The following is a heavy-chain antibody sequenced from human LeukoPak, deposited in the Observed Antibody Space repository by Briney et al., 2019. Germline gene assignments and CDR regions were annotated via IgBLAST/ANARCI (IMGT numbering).Heavy chain of an antibody. Sequence: GGSLRLSCAASGFPFSDYYMSWIGQAQGKGLEGVSYIISSGTTIYYADSVKGRFTISRDNAKNSLYLQMNSLRAEDTAVYYCARGKDMVRGVIITSGLIDYWGQGTLVTVSS. D-gene: IGHD3-10*01. CDR2: IISSGTTI. CDR3: ARGKDMVRGVIITSGLIDY. V-gene: IGHV3-11*01. J-gene: IGHJ4*02. CDR1: GFPFSDYY.